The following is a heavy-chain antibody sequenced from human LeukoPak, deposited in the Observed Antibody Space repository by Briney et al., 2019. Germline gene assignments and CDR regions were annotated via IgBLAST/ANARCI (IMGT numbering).Heavy chain of an antibody. D-gene: IGHD6-13*01. Sequence: SVKGRFTISRDNAKNSLFLQMNSLRAEDTAVYYCARDPGAAYYYMDVWGKGTTVTVSS. V-gene: IGHV3-21*01. J-gene: IGHJ6*03. CDR3: ARDPGAAYYYMDV.